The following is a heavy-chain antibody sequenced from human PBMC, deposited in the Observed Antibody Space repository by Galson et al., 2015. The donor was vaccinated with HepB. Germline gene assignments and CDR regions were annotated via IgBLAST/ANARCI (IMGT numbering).Heavy chain of an antibody. J-gene: IGHJ4*02. Sequence: SLRLSCAASGFTFSNFGMHWVRQAPGKGLERVAVIWYDGSEKYYADSVKGRFTISRDNSKNTLYLQMNSLRAGDTAIYYCATVNTTSDYWGQGTLVAVSS. CDR3: ATVNTTSDY. CDR2: IWYDGSEK. CDR1: GFTFSNFG. D-gene: IGHD1-1*01. V-gene: IGHV3-33*01.